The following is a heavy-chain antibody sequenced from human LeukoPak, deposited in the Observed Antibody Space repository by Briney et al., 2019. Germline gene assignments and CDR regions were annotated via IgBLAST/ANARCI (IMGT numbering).Heavy chain of an antibody. J-gene: IGHJ4*02. CDR1: GFTFSDYY. V-gene: IGHV3-11*01. CDR2: ISGSGSNI. Sequence: GGSLRLSCAASGFTFSDYYMNWIRQAPGKGLEWVSYISGSGSNIFYADSVKGRFTISRDNAKNSLYMQMNSLRAEDTAVYYCAREGGSGTYRDYWSQGTLVTVSS. CDR3: AREGGSGTYRDY. D-gene: IGHD3-10*01.